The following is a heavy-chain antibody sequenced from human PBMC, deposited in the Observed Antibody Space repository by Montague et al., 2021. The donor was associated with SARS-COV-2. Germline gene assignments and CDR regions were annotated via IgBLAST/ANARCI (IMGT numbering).Heavy chain of an antibody. CDR3: ARETMTADAFDI. CDR1: GASVGSSD. CDR2: FYSVGST. Sequence: SETLSLTCTVSGASVGSSDWGWIRQSPGKGLEWIGYFYSVGSTGYNPSLKSRATISRDTSKNQSSLKVRSVTAADSAVYYCARETMTADAFDIWGQGTMVTVSS. V-gene: IGHV4-59*02. D-gene: IGHD1-14*01. J-gene: IGHJ3*02.